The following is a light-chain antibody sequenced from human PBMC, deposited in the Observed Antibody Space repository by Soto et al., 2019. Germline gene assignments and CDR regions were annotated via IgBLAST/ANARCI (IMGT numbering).Light chain of an antibody. Sequence: QSVLTQPPSASGTPGQRVTISCSGSSSNIGSNTVNWYQQLPGTAPKLLIYSNNQRPSGVPDRFSVSQSGTSASLAISGLQSEDEADYYCAAWDDSLNGPYVVFGGGTKLTV. CDR2: SNN. J-gene: IGLJ2*01. CDR3: AAWDDSLNGPYVV. CDR1: SSNIGSNT. V-gene: IGLV1-44*01.